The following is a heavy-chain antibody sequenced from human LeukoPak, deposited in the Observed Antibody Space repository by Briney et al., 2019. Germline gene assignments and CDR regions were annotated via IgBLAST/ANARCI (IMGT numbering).Heavy chain of an antibody. CDR2: ISDIGSI. CDR3: AGHHPRNTVDF. Sequence: SETLSLTCTVSGGSINSYYWSWIRQPPGKGLEWIAYISDIGSINYNPSLKSRVTISLDTSKNQFSLKLSSVTAADTAVYYCAGHHPRNTVDFWGQGTLVTVSS. CDR1: GGSINSYY. V-gene: IGHV4-59*08. J-gene: IGHJ4*02. D-gene: IGHD2/OR15-2a*01.